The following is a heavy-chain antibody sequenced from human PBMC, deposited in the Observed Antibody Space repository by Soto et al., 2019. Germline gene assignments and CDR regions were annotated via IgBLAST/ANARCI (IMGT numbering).Heavy chain of an antibody. CDR2: ISAYNGNT. V-gene: IGHV1-18*01. CDR3: ARDNYYDSNGYKFYYGVDV. Sequence: QVQVVQSGAEVKAPGASVKVSCQPSGYTFTSYGISWVRQAPGQGLEWMGWISAYNGNTNYAQKFQGRLTMSTDTSTSTAYMELRSLRSDDTAIHYCARDNYYDSNGYKFYYGVDVWGQGTTVTVSS. CDR1: GYTFTSYG. D-gene: IGHD3-22*01. J-gene: IGHJ6*02.